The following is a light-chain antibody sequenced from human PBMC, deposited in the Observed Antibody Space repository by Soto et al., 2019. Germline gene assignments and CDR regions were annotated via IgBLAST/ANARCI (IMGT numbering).Light chain of an antibody. CDR3: QQYNSYSST. J-gene: IGKJ1*01. V-gene: IGKV1-5*01. Sequence: DIQMTQSPSTLSASVGDRVTITCRASQTISNWLAWYQQKPGKAPKLLIYDASILESGVPSRFSGSGSGTEFTLTISSLQPDDFAAYYCQQYNSYSSTLGQGTKVDIK. CDR1: QTISNW. CDR2: DAS.